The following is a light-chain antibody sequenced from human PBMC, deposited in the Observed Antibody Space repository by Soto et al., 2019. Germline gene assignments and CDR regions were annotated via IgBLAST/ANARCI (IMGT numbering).Light chain of an antibody. CDR2: DDN. J-gene: IGLJ1*01. CDR1: DIGTNS. CDR3: QVWDSSSDPPFV. Sequence: SYDLTQPLSVSVAPGQTARLTCGGNDIGTNSVHWYQQKPGQAPVLVVYDDNDRPSGIPERFSGSNSGNTATLTISRVDAGDEADYFCQVWDSSSDPPFVFGTGTKVTV. V-gene: IGLV3-21*02.